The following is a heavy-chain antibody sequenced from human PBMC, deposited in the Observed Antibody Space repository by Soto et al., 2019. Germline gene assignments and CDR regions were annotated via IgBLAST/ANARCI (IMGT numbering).Heavy chain of an antibody. V-gene: IGHV1-18*01. Sequence: QVQLVQSGAEVKKRGASVKVSCKASGYTFTSYGISWVRQAPGQGLEWMGWISAYNGNTNYAQKLQGRVTMTTDTSTSTAYMELSSLRSDDTAVYYCARDYYNLLNWSVFDMDVWGKGTTVTVSS. CDR2: ISAYNGNT. D-gene: IGHD3-9*01. CDR3: ARDYYNLLNWSVFDMDV. CDR1: GYTFTSYG. J-gene: IGHJ6*03.